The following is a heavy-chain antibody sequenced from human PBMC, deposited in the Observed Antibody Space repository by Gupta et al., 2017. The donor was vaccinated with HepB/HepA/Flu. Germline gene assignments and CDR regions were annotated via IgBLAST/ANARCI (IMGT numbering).Heavy chain of an antibody. CDR2: IHHSGIT. V-gene: IGHV4-59*08. Sequence: QVQLQESGPGLVKPSETLSLTCLISGVPTSNFYWSWIRQPPGKGLEWIGHIHHSGITKYNPSLTSRVSMSLDTSKNQVSLNLTSVTAADTAVYYCGNFTPVFPYHVMDVWGQGTTVTVS. J-gene: IGHJ6*02. CDR3: GNFTPVFPYHVMDV. D-gene: IGHD2-2*01. CDR1: GVPTSNFY.